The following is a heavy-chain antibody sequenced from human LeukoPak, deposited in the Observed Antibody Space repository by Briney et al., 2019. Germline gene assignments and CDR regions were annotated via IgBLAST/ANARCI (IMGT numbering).Heavy chain of an antibody. CDR2: IYHSGRT. CDR1: GGAISSGGYY. V-gene: IGHV4-30-2*01. J-gene: IGHJ5*02. D-gene: IGHD3-10*01. Sequence: PSETLSLTCTVSGGAISSGGYYWSWIRQPPGKGLEWIGYIYHSGRTYYNPSLKSRVTISVDRSKNQFSLKLSSVTAADTAVYYCARRPSRSGSYYWFDPWGQGTLVTVSS. CDR3: ARRPSRSGSYYWFDP.